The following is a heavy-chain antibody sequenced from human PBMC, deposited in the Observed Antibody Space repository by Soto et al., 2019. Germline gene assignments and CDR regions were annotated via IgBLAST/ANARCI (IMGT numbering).Heavy chain of an antibody. V-gene: IGHV1-69*13. Sequence: SVKVSCKASGGTFSSYAISWVRQAPGQGLEWMGGIIPIFGTANYAQKFQGRVTITADESTSTAYMELSSLRSEDTAVYYCARMYYYDSSGYLDAFAIWGQGTMVTVSS. J-gene: IGHJ3*02. CDR1: GGTFSSYA. CDR2: IIPIFGTA. D-gene: IGHD3-22*01. CDR3: ARMYYYDSSGYLDAFAI.